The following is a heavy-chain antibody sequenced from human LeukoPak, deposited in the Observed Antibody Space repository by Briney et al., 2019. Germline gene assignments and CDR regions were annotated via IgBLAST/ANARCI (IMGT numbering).Heavy chain of an antibody. CDR1: GGSISSSSYY. J-gene: IGHJ5*02. Sequence: SEPLSLTCTASGGSISSSSYYWGWIRQPPGKGLEWIGSIYYSGSTYYNPSLKSRVTISVDTSKNQFSLKLSSVTAADTAVYYCARDYGDYVINWFDPWGQGTLVTVSS. CDR3: ARDYGDYVINWFDP. CDR2: IYYSGST. D-gene: IGHD4-17*01. V-gene: IGHV4-39*01.